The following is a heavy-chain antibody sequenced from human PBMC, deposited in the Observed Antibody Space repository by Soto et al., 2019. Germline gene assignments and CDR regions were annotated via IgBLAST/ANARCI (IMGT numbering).Heavy chain of an antibody. D-gene: IGHD3-22*01. J-gene: IGHJ6*02. CDR2: IGTAGDP. Sequence: GGALRVSFVASGFILSGYDMHWVRQATGEGLEWVSAIGTAGDPYYSGSVKGRFTISRGNAENSVYLQMNSLRAGDTAVYYCARAGYDSSGYYFYAMDVWGPGTTVPVSS. CDR3: ARAGYDSSGYYFYAMDV. V-gene: IGHV3-13*05. CDR1: GFILSGYD.